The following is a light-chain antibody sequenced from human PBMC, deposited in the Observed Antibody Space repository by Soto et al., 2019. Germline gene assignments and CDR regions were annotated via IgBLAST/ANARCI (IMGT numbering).Light chain of an antibody. J-gene: IGKJ1*01. CDR3: QHYDRQWT. CDR2: KAS. CDR1: QSIGNW. V-gene: IGKV1-5*03. Sequence: DIQMTQSPSTLSASVGDRVTITCRASQSIGNWLAWYQQKPGKAPKLLIYKASTLETGVPSRFSGSGSGTEFTLTINSLQPDDFANYYCQHYDRQWTFGPGTKVEIK.